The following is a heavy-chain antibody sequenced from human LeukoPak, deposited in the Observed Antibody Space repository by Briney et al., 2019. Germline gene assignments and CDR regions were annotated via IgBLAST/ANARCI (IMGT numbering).Heavy chain of an antibody. D-gene: IGHD3-22*01. CDR3: ASRSPITMIVVVTGAFDI. Sequence: PSETLSLTCTVSGGSISSSSYYWGWIRQPPGTGLEWIGSIYYSGSTYYNPSLKSRVTISVDTSKNQFSLKLSSVTAADTAVYYCASRSPITMIVVVTGAFDIWGQGTMVTVSS. J-gene: IGHJ3*02. CDR1: GGSISSSSYY. CDR2: IYYSGST. V-gene: IGHV4-39*01.